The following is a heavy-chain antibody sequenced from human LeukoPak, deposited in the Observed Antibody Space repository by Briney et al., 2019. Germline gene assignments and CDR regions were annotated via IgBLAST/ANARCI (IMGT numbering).Heavy chain of an antibody. CDR3: ARQAYDSSGYHGY. CDR1: GGSISSSSYY. CDR2: IYYSGST. V-gene: IGHV4-39*01. D-gene: IGHD3-22*01. J-gene: IGHJ4*02. Sequence: PSETLSLTCTVSGGSISSSSYYWGWIRQPPGKGLEWIGSIYYSGSTYYNPSLKSRVTISVDTSKNQFSLKLSSVTAADTAVYYCARQAYDSSGYHGYWGQGTLVTVSS.